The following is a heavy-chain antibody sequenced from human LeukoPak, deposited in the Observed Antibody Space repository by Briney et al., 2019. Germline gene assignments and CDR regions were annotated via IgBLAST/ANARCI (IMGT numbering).Heavy chain of an antibody. V-gene: IGHV3-48*03. CDR2: ISSSGTII. J-gene: IGHJ6*02. Sequence: GGSLGLSCAASGFIFSSYEMNWVRQAPGKGLEWVSYISSSGTIIYYADSVKGRFTISRDYAKNSLYLQMNSLRAEDTAVYYCARESGSATWYYGMDVWGQGTTVTVSS. D-gene: IGHD1-1*01. CDR3: ARESGSATWYYGMDV. CDR1: GFIFSSYE.